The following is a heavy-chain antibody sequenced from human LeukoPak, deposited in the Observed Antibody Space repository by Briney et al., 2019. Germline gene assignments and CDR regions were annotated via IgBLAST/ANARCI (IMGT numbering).Heavy chain of an antibody. CDR3: ARGYYGSGSLWGMDV. D-gene: IGHD3-10*01. CDR2: IYHSGST. V-gene: IGHV4-4*02. CDR1: GDSISSSNW. Sequence: PSGTLSLTCAVSGDSISSSNWWSWVRQPPGKGLEWIGEIYHSGSTNYNPSLKSRVTISVDKSKNQFSLKLSSVTAADTAVYYCARGYYGSGSLWGMDVWGKGTTVTVSS. J-gene: IGHJ6*04.